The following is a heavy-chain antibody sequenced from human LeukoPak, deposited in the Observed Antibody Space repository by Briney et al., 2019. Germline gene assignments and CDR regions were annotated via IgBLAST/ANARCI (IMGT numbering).Heavy chain of an antibody. D-gene: IGHD4-23*01. CDR1: GGSFSGYY. CDR3: ARERRWYPFDY. V-gene: IGHV4-34*01. Sequence: PSETLSLTCAVSGGSFSGYYWSWIRQPPGKGLEWIGEINHSGSTNYNPSLKSRVTISVDTSKNQFSLKLSSVTAADTAVYYCARERRWYPFDYWGQGTLVTVSS. CDR2: INHSGST. J-gene: IGHJ4*02.